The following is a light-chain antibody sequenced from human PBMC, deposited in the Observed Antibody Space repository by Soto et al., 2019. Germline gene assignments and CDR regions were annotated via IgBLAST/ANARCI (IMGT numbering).Light chain of an antibody. Sequence: EIVMTQSPATLSVSPGERATLSCRASQSVSSNLAGYQQKPGQAPRLLSYGASTRATGIPARFSGTRSGTEITLTISSLPSEDFPVYYCQQYNNWPHTFGQGTKVEIK. J-gene: IGKJ1*01. CDR3: QQYNNWPHT. CDR2: GAS. V-gene: IGKV3-15*01. CDR1: QSVSSN.